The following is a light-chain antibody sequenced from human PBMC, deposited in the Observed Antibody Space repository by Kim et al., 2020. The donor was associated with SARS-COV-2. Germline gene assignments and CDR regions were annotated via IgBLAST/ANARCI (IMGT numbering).Light chain of an antibody. Sequence: GRAITFSCTSTRSSIVAYNFVSWYQQHPGEAPKVIIYDVDNRPSGVSSRFSGSKSGTTASLTISEVQAEDEADYYCSSFRSGNTLLFGGGTQLTVL. J-gene: IGLJ3*02. CDR2: DVD. CDR1: RSSIVAYNF. V-gene: IGLV2-14*04. CDR3: SSFRSGNTLL.